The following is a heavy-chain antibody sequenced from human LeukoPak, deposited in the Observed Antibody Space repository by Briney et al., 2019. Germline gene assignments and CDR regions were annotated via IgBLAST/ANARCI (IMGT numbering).Heavy chain of an antibody. J-gene: IGHJ3*02. Sequence: PGGSLRLSCAASGFTFSSYEMNWVRQARGKGLEWVSKISSSGTTIYYADSVKGRFTTSRDNPKNSLYLQLNSLRAEDTAVYYCARTNWGLGGAFDMWGQGTMVTVSS. V-gene: IGHV3-48*03. CDR1: GFTFSSYE. D-gene: IGHD7-27*01. CDR2: ISSSGTTI. CDR3: ARTNWGLGGAFDM.